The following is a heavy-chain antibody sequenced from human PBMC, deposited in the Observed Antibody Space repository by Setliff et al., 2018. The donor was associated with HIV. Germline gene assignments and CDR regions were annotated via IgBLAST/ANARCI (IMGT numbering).Heavy chain of an antibody. Sequence: SETLSLTCAVYSRSFSGYYWNWIRQSPGKGLEWIGEINHSGGTNYSPSLKSRVTMSIDTSKNQFSLNVSSVTAADTAVYYCARSWGHDGFDFWGQGTMVTVSS. V-gene: IGHV4-34*01. J-gene: IGHJ3*01. D-gene: IGHD6-13*01. CDR1: SRSFSGYY. CDR3: ARSWGHDGFDF. CDR2: INHSGGT.